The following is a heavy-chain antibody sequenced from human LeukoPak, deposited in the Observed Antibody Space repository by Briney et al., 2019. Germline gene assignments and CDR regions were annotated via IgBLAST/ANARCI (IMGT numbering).Heavy chain of an antibody. CDR2: IYSGGST. CDR3: ASITYYYGSSFDY. D-gene: IGHD3-10*01. CDR1: GFTVSSNY. J-gene: IGHJ4*02. V-gene: IGHV3-53*05. Sequence: PGGSLRLSCAASGFTVSSNYMSWVRQAPGKGLEWVSVIYSGGSTHYADSVKGRFTISRDNSKNTLYLQMNSLRAEDTAVYYCASITYYYGSSFDYWGQGTLVTVSS.